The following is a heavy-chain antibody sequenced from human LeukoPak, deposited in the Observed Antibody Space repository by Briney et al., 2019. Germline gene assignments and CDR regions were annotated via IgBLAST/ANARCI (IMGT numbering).Heavy chain of an antibody. Sequence: SQTLSLTCAVYGGSFSGYYWIWIRQPPRKGLEWIGEINHSGSTNYNPSLKSQVTISVDTSKNQFSLKLSSVSAAETAVYYCARVQRDYYGSGSYRLGFDYWGQGTLVTVSS. CDR1: GGSFSGYY. V-gene: IGHV4-34*01. D-gene: IGHD3-10*01. CDR3: ARVQRDYYGSGSYRLGFDY. J-gene: IGHJ4*02. CDR2: INHSGST.